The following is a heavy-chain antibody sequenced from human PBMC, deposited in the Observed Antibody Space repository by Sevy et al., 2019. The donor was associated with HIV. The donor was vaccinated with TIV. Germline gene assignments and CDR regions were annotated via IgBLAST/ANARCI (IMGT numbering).Heavy chain of an antibody. CDR1: GFIFSSYT. CDR3: ARGGYTAMGDFDY. CDR2: ISSGGTGM. J-gene: IGHJ4*02. V-gene: IGHV3-21*06. Sequence: GGSLRLSCAPSGFIFSSYTMNWVRQAPGKGLEWVSSISSGGTGMYYADSVKGRFTISRDNAKNSLSLQMNSLRAEDTAVYYCARGGYTAMGDFDYWGQGTLVTVSS. D-gene: IGHD5-18*01.